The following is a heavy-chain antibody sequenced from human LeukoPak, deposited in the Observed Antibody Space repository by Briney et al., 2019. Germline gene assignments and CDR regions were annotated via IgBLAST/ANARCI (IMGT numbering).Heavy chain of an antibody. V-gene: IGHV7-4-1*02. D-gene: IGHD6-19*01. J-gene: IGHJ2*01. CDR2: INTNTGNP. CDR3: ARDYSSGWYRDAGYFDL. Sequence: GASVKVSCKASGYTFTSYAMNWVRQAPGQGLEWMGWINTNTGNPTYAQGFTGRFVFSLDTSVSTAYLQISSLKAEDTAVYYCARDYSSGWYRDAGYFDLWGRGTLVTVSS. CDR1: GYTFTSYA.